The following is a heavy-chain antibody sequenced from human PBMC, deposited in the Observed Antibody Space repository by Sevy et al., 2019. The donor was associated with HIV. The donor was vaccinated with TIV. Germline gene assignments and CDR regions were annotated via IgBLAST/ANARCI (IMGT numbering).Heavy chain of an antibody. V-gene: IGHV1-58*01. Sequence: ASVKVSCKASGFTFTSSAVQWVRQARGQRLEWIGCIVVGSGNTNYAQKFQERVTITRDMSTSTAYMELSSLRSEDTAVYYCAADRVSPSFYYYYGMDVWGQGTTVTVSS. D-gene: IGHD3-10*01. CDR3: AADRVSPSFYYYYGMDV. CDR1: GFTFTSSA. CDR2: IVVGSGNT. J-gene: IGHJ6*02.